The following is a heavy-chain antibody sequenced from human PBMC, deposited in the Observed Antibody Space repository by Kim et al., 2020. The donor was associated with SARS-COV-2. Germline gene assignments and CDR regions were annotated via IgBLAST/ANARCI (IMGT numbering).Heavy chain of an antibody. J-gene: IGHJ6*02. CDR2: IIPIFGTA. CDR1: GGTFSSYA. CDR3: ARDAAETPRRGYYYGSGSYYGMDV. D-gene: IGHD3-10*01. Sequence: SVKVSCKASGGTFSSYAISWVRQAPGQGLEWMGGIIPIFGTANYAQKFQGRVTITADESTSTAYMELSSLRSEDTAVYYCARDAAETPRRGYYYGSGSYYGMDVWGQGTTVTVSS. V-gene: IGHV1-69*13.